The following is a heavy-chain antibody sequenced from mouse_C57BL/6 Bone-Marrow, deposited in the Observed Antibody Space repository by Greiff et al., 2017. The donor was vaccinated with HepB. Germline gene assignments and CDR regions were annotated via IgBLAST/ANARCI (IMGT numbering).Heavy chain of an antibody. CDR3: ASSPYDYAFDY. Sequence: QVQLQQSGAELVKPGASVTLSCKASGYTFTSYWMHWVKQRPGQGLEWIGYINPSSGYTKYNQKFKDKATLTADKSSSTAYMRLSSLTYEDSAVYCCASSPYDYAFDYWGQGTTLTVSS. CDR1: GYTFTSYW. J-gene: IGHJ2*01. D-gene: IGHD2-4*01. V-gene: IGHV1-7*01. CDR2: INPSSGYT.